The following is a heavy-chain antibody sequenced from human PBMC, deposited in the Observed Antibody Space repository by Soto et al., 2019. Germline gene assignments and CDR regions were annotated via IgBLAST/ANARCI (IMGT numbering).Heavy chain of an antibody. CDR2: IYYSGST. CDR1: GGSVSSGSYY. Sequence: SETLSLTCTVSGGSVSSGSYYWSWIRQPPGKGLEWIGYIYYSGSTNYNPSLKSRVTISVDTSKNQFSLKLSSVTAADTAVYYCARDWRRGYSYGYGRYFDYWGQGTLVTVSS. CDR3: ARDWRRGYSYGYGRYFDY. D-gene: IGHD5-18*01. V-gene: IGHV4-61*01. J-gene: IGHJ4*02.